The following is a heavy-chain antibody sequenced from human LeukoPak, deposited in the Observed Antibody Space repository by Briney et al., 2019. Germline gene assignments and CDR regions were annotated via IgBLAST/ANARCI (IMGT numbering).Heavy chain of an antibody. CDR1: GFTVSTNY. Sequence: GGSLRLSCAASGFTVSTNYMSWVRQAPGKGLEWVSVIYSGGSTYYAEPVKGRFTISRDNSKNTLYLQVNSLRAEDTAVYYCAREGGIITSGVPYNWFDSWGQGTLVTVSS. CDR3: AREGGIITSGVPYNWFDS. D-gene: IGHD3-16*01. V-gene: IGHV3-53*01. J-gene: IGHJ5*01. CDR2: IYSGGST.